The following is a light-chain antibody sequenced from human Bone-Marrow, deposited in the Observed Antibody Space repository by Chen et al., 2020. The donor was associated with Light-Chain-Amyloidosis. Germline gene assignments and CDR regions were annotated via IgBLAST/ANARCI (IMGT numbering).Light chain of an antibody. J-gene: IGLJ3*02. CDR1: NIGSTS. CDR2: DES. V-gene: IGLV3-21*02. CDR3: QVWDRSSDRTV. Sequence: SYVLTQPSSVSVAPGQTATIACGGNNIGSTSVHWYQQTPGQAPLLVVYDESDRPSGIPERLSGSNSGNTATLTISRVEAGDEADYYCQVWDRSSDRTVFGGGSKLTVL.